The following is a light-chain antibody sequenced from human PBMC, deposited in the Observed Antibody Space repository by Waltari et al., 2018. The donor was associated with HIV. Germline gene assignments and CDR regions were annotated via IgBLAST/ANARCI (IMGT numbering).Light chain of an antibody. CDR2: KNF. J-gene: IGLJ1*01. Sequence: QSFLTQPPSASGTPGQPVTISCSGRSSNIENATVTVYQQLPGMTPKLLIYKNFLRPSGVPDRFAASKSGTSASLTISGLRSADEADYYCVGWDSSLSAYVFGAGTKVAVL. CDR1: SSNIENAT. CDR3: VGWDSSLSAYV. V-gene: IGLV1-47*01.